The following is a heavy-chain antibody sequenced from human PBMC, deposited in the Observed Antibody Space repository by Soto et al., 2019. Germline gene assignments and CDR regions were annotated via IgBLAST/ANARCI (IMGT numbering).Heavy chain of an antibody. Sequence: GASVKVSCKASGYTFPSYAVHWVRQATGQRLEWMGWINAGNGNTKYSQKFQGRVTITRDTSASTAYMELSSLRSEDTAVYYCARESAVIRYFDWFQNWFDPWGQGTLVTVSS. J-gene: IGHJ5*02. CDR2: INAGNGNT. CDR1: GYTFPSYA. V-gene: IGHV1-3*01. D-gene: IGHD3-9*01. CDR3: ARESAVIRYFDWFQNWFDP.